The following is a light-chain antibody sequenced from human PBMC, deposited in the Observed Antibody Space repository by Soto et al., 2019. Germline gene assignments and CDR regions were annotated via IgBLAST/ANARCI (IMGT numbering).Light chain of an antibody. CDR2: AAS. CDR1: QDISNY. Sequence: DIQMTQSPSSLSASVGDRVTITFQASQDISNYLNWYQQKPGKAPKLLIYAASSLQSGVPSRFSGSGSGTDFTLTISRLEPEDFAVYYCQQYGTLPRTFGQGTKVDIK. CDR3: QQYGTLPRT. V-gene: IGKV1-33*01. J-gene: IGKJ1*01.